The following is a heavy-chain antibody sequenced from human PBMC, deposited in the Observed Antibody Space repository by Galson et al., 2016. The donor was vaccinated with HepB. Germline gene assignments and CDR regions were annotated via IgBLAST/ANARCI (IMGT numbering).Heavy chain of an antibody. CDR1: GGTFSTSA. J-gene: IGHJ4*02. CDR3: AREVGTRIFAH. D-gene: IGHD1/OR15-1a*01. V-gene: IGHV1-69*13. Sequence: SVKVSCKASGGTFSTSAINWVRQAPGQGLEWMGGVIPIFGTTNYAQKLQGRVTITADESTRTAYMELSSLRSEDTAVYYCAREVGTRIFAHWGQGTLVTVSS. CDR2: VIPIFGTT.